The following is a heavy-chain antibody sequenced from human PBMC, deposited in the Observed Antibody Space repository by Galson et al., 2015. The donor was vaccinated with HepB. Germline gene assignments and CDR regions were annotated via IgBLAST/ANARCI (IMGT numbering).Heavy chain of an antibody. D-gene: IGHD3-10*01. V-gene: IGHV3-7*03. CDR1: GFTFSSHW. CDR2: INPDGSEK. Sequence: SLRLSCAVSGFTFSSHWMNWVRQAPGKGLEWVANINPDGSEKYYVASLKGRFTISRDNAKNSLYLQMDSLRAEDTAVYYCARRISLVRGIITKPDYYYGMDVWGQGTTVTVAS. J-gene: IGHJ6*02. CDR3: ARRISLVRGIITKPDYYYGMDV.